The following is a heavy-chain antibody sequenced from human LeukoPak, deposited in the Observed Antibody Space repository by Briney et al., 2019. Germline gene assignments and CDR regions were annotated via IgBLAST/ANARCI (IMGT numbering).Heavy chain of an antibody. CDR1: GFTFSSYA. J-gene: IGHJ4*02. D-gene: IGHD3-3*01. Sequence: GGSLRLSCAASGFTFSSYAMSWVRQAPGKGLEWVSAISGSGGSTYYADSVKGRFTISRDITKNTLYLQMNSLRAEDTATYYCAKGGLQSSEWLPPLNSWGQGTLVTVSS. CDR3: AKGGLQSSEWLPPLNS. CDR2: ISGSGGST. V-gene: IGHV3-23*01.